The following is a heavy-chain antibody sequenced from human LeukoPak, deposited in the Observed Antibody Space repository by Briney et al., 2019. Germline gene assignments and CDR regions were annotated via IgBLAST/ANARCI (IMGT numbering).Heavy chain of an antibody. CDR2: ISSGGGSR. CDR3: ARDSGTQGPYYYGLDV. V-gene: IGHV3-74*01. CDR1: GSTLSSSW. D-gene: IGHD1-7*01. J-gene: IGHJ6*02. Sequence: PGGSLRLSCAASGSTLSSSWMPWVRHVPGRGLVWVSRISSGGGSRDYADSVKGRFTISRDNAKTTLYLQMNSLRPEDTAVYYCARDSGTQGPYYYGLDVWGQGTTVTVSS.